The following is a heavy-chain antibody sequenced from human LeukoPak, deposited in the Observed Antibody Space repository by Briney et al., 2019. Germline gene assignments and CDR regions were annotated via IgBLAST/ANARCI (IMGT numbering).Heavy chain of an antibody. D-gene: IGHD5-18*01. CDR3: ARDQSYGSFYGMDV. V-gene: IGHV3-11*01. J-gene: IGHJ6*02. CDR1: GFTFSDYY. Sequence: GGSLRLSCAASGFTFSDYYMSWIRQAPGKGLEWVSYISSSGSTIYYADSVKGRFTISRDNAKNSLYLQMNSLRAEDTAVYYCARDQSYGSFYGMDVWGQGTTVTVSS. CDR2: ISSSGSTI.